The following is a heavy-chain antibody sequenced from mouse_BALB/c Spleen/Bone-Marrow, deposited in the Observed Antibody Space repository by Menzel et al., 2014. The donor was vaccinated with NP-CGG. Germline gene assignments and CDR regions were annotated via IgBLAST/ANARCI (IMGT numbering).Heavy chain of an antibody. CDR1: GYTFTDYY. CDR2: VTPYNGGT. V-gene: IGHV1-19*01. CDR3: ARTGY. Sequence: VQLQQPGPELVKPGASVKMSCKASGYTFTDYYMDWVKQSHGGSFEWIGRVTPYNGGTTYNQKFKGKATLTVDKSSSTAYMALNSLTSEDSAVYYCARTGYWGQGTTLTVSS. J-gene: IGHJ2*01.